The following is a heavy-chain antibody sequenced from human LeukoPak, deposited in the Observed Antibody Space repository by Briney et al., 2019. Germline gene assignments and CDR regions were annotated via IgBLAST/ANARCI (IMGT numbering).Heavy chain of an antibody. V-gene: IGHV5-51*01. J-gene: IGHJ4*02. CDR2: IYPGDSDT. CDR3: ARLPSGSSSPFDY. Sequence: GASLQISCKGSGYLFTSYWIGWVRQLPGKGLEWMGIIYPGDSDTRYSPSFQGQVTISADKSISTAYLQWSSLKASDTAMYYCARLPSGSSSPFDYWGQGTLVTVSS. D-gene: IGHD6-6*01. CDR1: GYLFTSYW.